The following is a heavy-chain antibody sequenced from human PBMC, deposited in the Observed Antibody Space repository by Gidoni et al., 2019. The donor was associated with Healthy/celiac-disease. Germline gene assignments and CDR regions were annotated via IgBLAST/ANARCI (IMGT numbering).Heavy chain of an antibody. V-gene: IGHV4-39*01. J-gene: IGHJ4*02. CDR3: ARQRVNPGISLLGLPVPYFDY. CDR1: GGSISSSSYY. CDR2: IYYSGST. Sequence: QLQLQESGPGLVKPSETLSLTCTVSGGSISSSSYYLGWIRQPPGKGLEWIGSIYYSGSTYYNPSLKSRVTISVDTSKNQFSLKLSSVTAADTAVYYCARQRVNPGISLLGLPVPYFDYWGQGTLVTVSS. D-gene: IGHD6-13*01.